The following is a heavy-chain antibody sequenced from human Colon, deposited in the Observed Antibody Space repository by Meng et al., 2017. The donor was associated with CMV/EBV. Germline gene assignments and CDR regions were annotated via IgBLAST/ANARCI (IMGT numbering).Heavy chain of an antibody. J-gene: IGHJ4*02. CDR2: VYNSEST. D-gene: IGHD2-8*01. CDR1: GDSIIGFY. V-gene: IGHV4-59*01. Sequence: SETLSLTCTVSGDSIIGFYWNWIRQSPGKGLEWIGYVYNSESTNYNPSLKSRVTISGDTSKNQISLRLTSVTAADTAVYFCARDPAGMVMHNARGYFDSWGQGTLVTVSS. CDR3: ARDPAGMVMHNARGYFDS.